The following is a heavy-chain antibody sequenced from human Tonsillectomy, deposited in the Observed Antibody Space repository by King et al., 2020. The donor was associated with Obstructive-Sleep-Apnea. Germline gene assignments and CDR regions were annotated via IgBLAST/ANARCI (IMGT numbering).Heavy chain of an antibody. J-gene: IGHJ4*02. D-gene: IGHD2/OR15-2a*01. Sequence: VQLVESGGGVVQPGRSLRLSCAASGVTFSSYGMHWVRQAPGKGLEWVAVIWYDGSNKYYADSVKGRFTISRDNSKNTLYLQMNSLRAEDTAVYYCAKDLYAGSSVDYWGQGTLVTVSS. V-gene: IGHV3-33*06. CDR3: AKDLYAGSSVDY. CDR1: GVTFSSYG. CDR2: IWYDGSNK.